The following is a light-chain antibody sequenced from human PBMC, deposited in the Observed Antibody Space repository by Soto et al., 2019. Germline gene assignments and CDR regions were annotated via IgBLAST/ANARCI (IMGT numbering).Light chain of an antibody. V-gene: IGLV2-14*01. CDR3: SAFTGTTYV. Sequence: QSALTQPASVSGSPGQSITISCTGSSSDVGGNKYVSWYQQYPGKAPKLMICDVSNRPSGASNRFSGSKSGNTASLTISGLQAEDEADYYCSAFTGTTYVFGTGTKLTVL. J-gene: IGLJ1*01. CDR2: DVS. CDR1: SSDVGGNKY.